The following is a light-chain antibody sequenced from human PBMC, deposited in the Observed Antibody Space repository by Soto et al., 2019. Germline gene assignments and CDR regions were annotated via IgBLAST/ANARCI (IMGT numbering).Light chain of an antibody. CDR2: KAS. V-gene: IGKV1-5*03. Sequence: DIQMTQSPSTLSASVGDRVTLTCRASQSISSWLAWYQQKPGKAPKLLIYKASSLESGVPSRFSGSGSGTEFTLTISSLQPDDFATYYCQQVVTFGQGTKVDIK. J-gene: IGKJ1*01. CDR1: QSISSW. CDR3: QQVVT.